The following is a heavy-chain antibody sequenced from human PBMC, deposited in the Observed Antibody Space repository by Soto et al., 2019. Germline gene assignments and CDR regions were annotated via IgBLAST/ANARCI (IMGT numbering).Heavy chain of an antibody. J-gene: IGHJ5*02. CDR1: GGTFSSYA. Sequence: SVKVSCKGSGGTFSSYAISWVRQAPGQGVEWMGGIIPIFGTANYAQKFQGRVTITADESTSTAYMELSSLRSEDTAVYYCARIDCSGGSCYWFDPWGQGTLVT. CDR2: IIPIFGTA. D-gene: IGHD2-15*01. V-gene: IGHV1-69*13. CDR3: ARIDCSGGSCYWFDP.